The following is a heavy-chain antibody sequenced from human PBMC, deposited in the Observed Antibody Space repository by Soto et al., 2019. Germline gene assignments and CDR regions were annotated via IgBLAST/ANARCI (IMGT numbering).Heavy chain of an antibody. CDR2: INHSGST. J-gene: IGHJ4*02. CDR3: ARGVARGPYYYGSGRPQTFYYFDH. D-gene: IGHD3-10*01. V-gene: IGHV4-31*03. CDR1: GGSISSGTSY. Sequence: SETLSLTCTVSGGSISSGTSYWSWIRQRPGKGLEWIGYINHSGSTYYTPSLRGRVTISADTSKNQFTLKLSSVTAADTAVYYCARGVARGPYYYGSGRPQTFYYFDHWGQGTLVTVSS.